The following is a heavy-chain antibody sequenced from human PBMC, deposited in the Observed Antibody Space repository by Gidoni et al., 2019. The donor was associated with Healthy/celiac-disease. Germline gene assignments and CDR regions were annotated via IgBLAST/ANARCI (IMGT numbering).Heavy chain of an antibody. D-gene: IGHD6-19*01. CDR1: GGSISSYY. CDR3: ARQTGIAVAGTGGFDY. V-gene: IGHV4-59*08. J-gene: IGHJ4*02. Sequence: QVQLQESGPGLVQPSETLSLTCTVSGGSISSYYWSWIRQPPGKGLEWIGYIYYSGSTNYNPSLKSRVTISVDTSKNQFSLKLSSVTAADTAVYYCARQTGIAVAGTGGFDYWGQGTLVTVSS. CDR2: IYYSGST.